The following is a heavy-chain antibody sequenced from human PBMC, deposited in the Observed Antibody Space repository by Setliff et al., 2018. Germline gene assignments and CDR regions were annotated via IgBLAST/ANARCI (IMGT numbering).Heavy chain of an antibody. V-gene: IGHV1-69*05. J-gene: IGHJ5*02. CDR2: IIPMFGTP. CDR1: GDSFNNYA. D-gene: IGHD2-15*01. CDR3: ARSPAVLGIVYLDP. Sequence: SVKVSCKASGDSFNNYAISWVRQAPGQGLEWMGGIIPMFGTPAYAQKFQDRVTITTDEPTSTAYMELDSLRSEDTAVYYCARSPAVLGIVYLDPWGQGTLVTVSS.